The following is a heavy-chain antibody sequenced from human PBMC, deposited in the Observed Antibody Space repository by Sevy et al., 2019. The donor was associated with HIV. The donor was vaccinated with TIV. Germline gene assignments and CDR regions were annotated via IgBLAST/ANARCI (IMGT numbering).Heavy chain of an antibody. CDR3: ARGLNYDFWSGALTYYYYYGMDV. CDR2: MNPNSGNT. J-gene: IGHJ6*02. V-gene: IGHV1-8*01. CDR1: GYTFTSYD. D-gene: IGHD3-3*01. Sequence: ASVKVSCKASGYTFTSYDINWVRQATGQGLEWMGWMNPNSGNTGYAQKFQGRVTMTRNTSISTAYMGLSSLRSEDTAVYYCARGLNYDFWSGALTYYYYYGMDVWGQGTTVTVSS.